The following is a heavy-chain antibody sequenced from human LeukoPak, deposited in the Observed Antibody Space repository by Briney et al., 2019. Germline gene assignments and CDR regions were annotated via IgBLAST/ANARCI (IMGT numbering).Heavy chain of an antibody. Sequence: PSQTLSLTCTVSGDSISISGYCWSWVRLPAGKGLEWIGRITPGGCTDYSPSLKSRVTISLDTSKNQFSLTLSSVTAADTAVYFCARGRDYYGSGSYAFDHWGQGTLVTVSS. V-gene: IGHV4-61*02. J-gene: IGHJ4*02. CDR3: ARGRDYYGSGSYAFDH. D-gene: IGHD3-10*01. CDR1: GDSISISGYC. CDR2: ITPGGCT.